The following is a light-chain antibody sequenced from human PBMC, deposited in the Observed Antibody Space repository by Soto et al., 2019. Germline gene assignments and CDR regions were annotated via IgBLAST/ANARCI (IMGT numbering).Light chain of an antibody. CDR1: QSLLHSNGYNY. CDR2: LGS. Sequence: DIVMTQSPLSLPVTPGEPASISCRSSQSLLHSNGYNYLDWYLQKPGQSPQLLIYLGSNRASGVPDRFSGSGSGTDFTLKISRVEAGDVGVYYCMQALQTPPFTFGPGNKVDIK. J-gene: IGKJ3*01. CDR3: MQALQTPPFT. V-gene: IGKV2-28*01.